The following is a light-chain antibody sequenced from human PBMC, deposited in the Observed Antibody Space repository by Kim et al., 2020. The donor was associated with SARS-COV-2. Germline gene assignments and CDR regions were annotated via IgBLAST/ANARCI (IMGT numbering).Light chain of an antibody. V-gene: IGKV1-39*01. CDR1: QSISSY. Sequence: ASVGDRVTITCRASQSISSYLNWYQQKPGKAPKLLIYAASSLQSGVPSRFSGSASGTDFTLTISSLQPEDFATYYCQQSYSTPLTFGGGTKVDIK. CDR3: QQSYSTPLT. J-gene: IGKJ4*01. CDR2: AAS.